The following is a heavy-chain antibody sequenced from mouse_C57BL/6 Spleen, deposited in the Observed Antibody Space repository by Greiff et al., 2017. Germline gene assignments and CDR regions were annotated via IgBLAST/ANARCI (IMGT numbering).Heavy chain of an antibody. J-gene: IGHJ1*03. CDR1: GFTFKDYY. CDR2: IDPDDGDT. D-gene: IGHD1-1*01. CDR3: AGWTTVVAHWYFDV. Sequence: VQLQQSGAELVKPGASVKLSCTASGFTFKDYYMHWVKQRPEQGLEWIGRIDPDDGDTNYTTKFQGKATITADTSSNTAYLQLSSLTSEDTAVYYCAGWTTVVAHWYFDVWGTGTTVTVAS. V-gene: IGHV14-2*01.